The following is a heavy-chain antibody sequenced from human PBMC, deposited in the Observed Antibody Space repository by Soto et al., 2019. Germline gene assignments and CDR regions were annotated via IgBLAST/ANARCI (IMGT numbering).Heavy chain of an antibody. CDR3: ARSRPSDY. V-gene: IGHV3-48*01. Sequence: VQLVESGGGLVQPGGSLRLSCEASGFTFNSYNMNWVRQAPGKGLEWISYISSSSATIYYADSVKGRFTISRDNAKNSLYLEMNSLRAEDTAVYYCARSRPSDYWGQGTLVTVSS. CDR2: ISSSSATI. J-gene: IGHJ4*02. CDR1: GFTFNSYN.